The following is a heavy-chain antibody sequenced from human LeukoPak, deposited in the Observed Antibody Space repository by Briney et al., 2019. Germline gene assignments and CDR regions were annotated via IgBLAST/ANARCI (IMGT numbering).Heavy chain of an antibody. CDR3: AVSHYGGNNDAILVSY. D-gene: IGHD4-23*01. CDR1: GFTFSSYG. Sequence: GGSLRLSCAASGFTFSSYGMHWVRQAPGKGLEWVPVISYDGSNKYYVDSVKGRFTISRDNSKNTLYLQMNSLRAEDTAVYYCAVSHYGGNNDAILVSYWGQGTLVTVSS. CDR2: ISYDGSNK. V-gene: IGHV3-30*03. J-gene: IGHJ4*02.